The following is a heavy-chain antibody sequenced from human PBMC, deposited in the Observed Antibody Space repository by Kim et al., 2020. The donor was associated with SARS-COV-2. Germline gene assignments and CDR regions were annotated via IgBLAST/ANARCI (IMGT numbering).Heavy chain of an antibody. J-gene: IGHJ5*02. D-gene: IGHD6-19*01. V-gene: IGHV3-74*01. Sequence: TNADAVTGRYTNSRDNAKNTVYLQMNSLRVEDTAVYYCARSVAVGTFDPWGPGTLVIVSS. CDR3: ARSVAVGTFDP.